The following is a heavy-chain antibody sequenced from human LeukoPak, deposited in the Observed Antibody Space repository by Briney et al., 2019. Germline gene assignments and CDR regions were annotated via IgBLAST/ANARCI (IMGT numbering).Heavy chain of an antibody. V-gene: IGHV3-15*01. D-gene: IGHD3-10*01. J-gene: IGHJ4*02. CDR1: GFTFSNAW. CDR2: IKSKTDGGTT. Sequence: GGSLRLSCAASGFTFSNAWMSWVRQAPGKGLEWVGRIKSKTDGGTTDYAAPVKGRFTISRDDSKNTLYLQMNSLRTEDTAVYYCTTPSKDYYGSGSYSWGQGTLVTVSS. CDR3: TTPSKDYYGSGSYS.